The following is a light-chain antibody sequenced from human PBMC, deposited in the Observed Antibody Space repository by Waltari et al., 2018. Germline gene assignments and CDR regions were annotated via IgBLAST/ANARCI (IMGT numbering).Light chain of an antibody. CDR1: SSNIGAGYD. Sequence: QSVLTQPPSVSGAPGQSVPLSCPGSSSNIGAGYDVHWYQQIPGSAPTVLIYRDDNRPSGVPGRFSGSKSGTSASLSVTGLHVEDEADYFCQSFDRDLNAVLFGGGTKLTVL. V-gene: IGLV1-40*01. CDR2: RDD. J-gene: IGLJ2*01. CDR3: QSFDRDLNAVL.